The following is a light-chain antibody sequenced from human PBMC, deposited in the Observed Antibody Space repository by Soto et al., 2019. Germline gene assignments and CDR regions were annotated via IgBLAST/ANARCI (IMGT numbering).Light chain of an antibody. CDR1: SSDVGGYNY. J-gene: IGLJ2*01. Sequence: QSALTQPASVSGSPGQSITISCTGTSSDVGGYNYVSWYQHHPGKAPKLMIYDVINRPSGVSNRFSGSKSGNTASLTISGLQAEDEADYYCSSYAITSTLVVFGGGTKLTVL. CDR3: SSYAITSTLVV. V-gene: IGLV2-14*03. CDR2: DVI.